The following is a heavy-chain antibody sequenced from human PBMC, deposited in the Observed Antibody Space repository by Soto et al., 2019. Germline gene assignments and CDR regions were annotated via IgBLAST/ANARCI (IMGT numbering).Heavy chain of an antibody. J-gene: IGHJ5*02. CDR1: GFSLSTSGVG. CDR2: IYWDDDK. V-gene: IGHV2-5*02. D-gene: IGHD3-10*01. CDR3: AHSPSYYYGSGSPNWFDP. Sequence: QITLKESGPTLVKPTQTLTLTCTFSGFSLSTSGVGVGWIRQPPGKALEWLALIYWDDDKRYSPSLKSRLTITKDNSKNQVVLTMTNMDPVDTATYYCAHSPSYYYGSGSPNWFDPWGQGTLVTVSS.